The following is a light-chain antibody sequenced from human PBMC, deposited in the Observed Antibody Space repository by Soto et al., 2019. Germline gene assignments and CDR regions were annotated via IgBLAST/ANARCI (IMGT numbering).Light chain of an antibody. CDR1: QSVAGN. CDR2: GVS. CDR3: QQSNNWPPLT. V-gene: IGKV3-15*01. J-gene: IGKJ4*01. Sequence: EIVLTQSPGTLSVSPGETATLSCRASQSVAGNLAWYQQKPGQPPRLLIYGVSTRATGVPARFSGSGSETDFSLTISSLQIEDFALYYCQQSNNWPPLTFGGGTKVEIK.